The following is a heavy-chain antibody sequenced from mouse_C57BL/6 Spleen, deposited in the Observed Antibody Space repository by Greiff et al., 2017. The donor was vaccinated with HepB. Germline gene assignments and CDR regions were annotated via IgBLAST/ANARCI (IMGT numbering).Heavy chain of an antibody. V-gene: IGHV5-17*01. CDR2: ISSGSSTI. J-gene: IGHJ3*01. Sequence: EVQLQESGGGLVKPGGSLKLSCAASGFTFSDYGMHWVRQAPEKGLEWVAYISSGSSTIYYADTVKGRLTISRENTKNTLFLQMTSLRSEDTAMYYCARPLYYYGSSPWFAYWGQGTLVTVSA. CDR3: ARPLYYYGSSPWFAY. D-gene: IGHD1-1*01. CDR1: GFTFSDYG.